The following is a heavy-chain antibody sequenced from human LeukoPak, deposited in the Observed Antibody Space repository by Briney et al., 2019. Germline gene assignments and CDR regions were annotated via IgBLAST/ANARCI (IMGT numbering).Heavy chain of an antibody. CDR1: GGSISSYY. D-gene: IGHD3-22*01. CDR2: IYYSGNT. V-gene: IGHV4-59*08. CDR3: SRHAASGLYYDTN. J-gene: IGHJ4*02. Sequence: SETLSLTCTVSGGSISSYYWSWIRQPPGKGLEWIGYIYYSGNTVYNPSLESRVTISVDTSNNQFTLKLNSVTAADTAVYYGSRHAASGLYYDTNWGQGTLGTVSS.